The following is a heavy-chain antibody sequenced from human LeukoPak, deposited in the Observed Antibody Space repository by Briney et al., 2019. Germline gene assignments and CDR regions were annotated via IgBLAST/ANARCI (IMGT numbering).Heavy chain of an antibody. CDR1: GFTFSSYA. Sequence: GGFLRLSCAASGFTFSSYAMHWVRQAPGKGLEWVAVISYDGSNKYYADSVKGRFTISRDNSKNTLYLQMNSLRAEDTAVYYCARDLSGPSGLWGQGALVTVSS. D-gene: IGHD5-12*01. V-gene: IGHV3-30-3*01. J-gene: IGHJ4*02. CDR3: ARDLSGPSGL. CDR2: ISYDGSNK.